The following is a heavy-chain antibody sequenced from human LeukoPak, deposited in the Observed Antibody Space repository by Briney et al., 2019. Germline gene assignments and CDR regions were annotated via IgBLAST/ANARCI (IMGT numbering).Heavy chain of an antibody. CDR2: INTNTGNP. D-gene: IGHD3-3*01. Sequence: GASVKVSCKTSGYTFTGYYMHWVRQAPGQGLEWMGWINTNTGNPTYAQGFTGRFVFSLDTSVSTAYLQISSLKAEDTAVYYCARDQGGIFGVVIDYYYMDVWGKGTTVTVSS. V-gene: IGHV7-4-1*02. CDR1: GYTFTGYY. CDR3: ARDQGGIFGVVIDYYYMDV. J-gene: IGHJ6*03.